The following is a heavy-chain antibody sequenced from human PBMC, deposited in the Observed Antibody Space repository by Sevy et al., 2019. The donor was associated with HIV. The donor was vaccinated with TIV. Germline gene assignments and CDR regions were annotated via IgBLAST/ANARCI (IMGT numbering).Heavy chain of an antibody. CDR1: GGSISSYY. J-gene: IGHJ6*02. CDR2: IYTSGST. Sequence: SETLSLTCTVSGGSISSYYWSWIRQPAGQGLEWIGRIYTSGSTNYNPSLKSRVTMSVDTSKNQFSLKLSSVTAADTAVYYCARAPHTVSASYYYYYGMDVWGQGTTVTVSS. CDR3: ARAPHTVSASYYYYYGMDV. V-gene: IGHV4-4*07.